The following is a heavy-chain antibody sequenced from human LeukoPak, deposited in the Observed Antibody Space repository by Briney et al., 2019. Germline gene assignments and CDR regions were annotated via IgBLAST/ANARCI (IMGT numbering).Heavy chain of an antibody. Sequence: ASVKVSCKVSGYTLTELSIHWVRPAPGKGLEWMGGFDPEDGETIYAQKFQGRVTMTEDTSTDTAYMELSSLRSEDTAVYYCATDRSGSYSNYYYYYGMDVWGQGTTVTVSS. D-gene: IGHD4-11*01. V-gene: IGHV1-24*01. CDR3: ATDRSGSYSNYYYYYGMDV. CDR1: GYTLTELS. CDR2: FDPEDGET. J-gene: IGHJ6*02.